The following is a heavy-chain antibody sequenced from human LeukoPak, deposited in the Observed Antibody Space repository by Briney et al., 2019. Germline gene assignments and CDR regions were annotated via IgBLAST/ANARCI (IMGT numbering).Heavy chain of an antibody. V-gene: IGHV1-18*01. CDR3: ARDPTPAAKPYYFDY. CDR1: GYTFTSYG. Sequence: ASVKVSCKASGYTFTSYGISWVRQAPGQGLEWMGWISAYNGNTNYAQKPQGRVTMTTDTSTSTAYMELRSLRSDDTAVYYCARDPTPAAKPYYFDYWGQGTLVTVSS. CDR2: ISAYNGNT. D-gene: IGHD2-2*02. J-gene: IGHJ4*02.